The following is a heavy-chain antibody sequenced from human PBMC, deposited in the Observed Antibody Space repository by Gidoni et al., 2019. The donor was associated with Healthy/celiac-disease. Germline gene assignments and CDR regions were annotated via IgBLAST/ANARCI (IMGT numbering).Heavy chain of an antibody. CDR3: AHRLSAYDFWSGYFTIHDAFDI. V-gene: IGHV2-5*02. Sequence: QITLKESGPTLVKPTQTLTLTCTFSGFSLSTSGVGVGWIRQPPGKALEWLALIYWDDDKRYSPSLKSRLTITTDTSKNQVVLTMTNMDPVDTATYYCAHRLSAYDFWSGYFTIHDAFDIWGQGTMVTVSS. J-gene: IGHJ3*02. CDR2: IYWDDDK. CDR1: GFSLSTSGVG. D-gene: IGHD3-3*01.